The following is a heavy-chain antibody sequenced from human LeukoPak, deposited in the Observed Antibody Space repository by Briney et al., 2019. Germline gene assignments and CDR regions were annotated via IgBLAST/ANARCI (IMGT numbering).Heavy chain of an antibody. J-gene: IGHJ4*02. V-gene: IGHV4-34*01. CDR2: INHSGST. CDR3: ARGVVNESSGLHYFDY. Sequence: TSEALSLTCAVHGGYLSGYYWSWIRQPPGKGLEWIGEINHSGSTNYNPSLKSRVTISVDTSNNQFSLKVSSVTAADPAVQYWARGVVNESSGLHYFDYWGEGTLVSVSS. CDR1: GGYLSGYY. D-gene: IGHD3-22*01.